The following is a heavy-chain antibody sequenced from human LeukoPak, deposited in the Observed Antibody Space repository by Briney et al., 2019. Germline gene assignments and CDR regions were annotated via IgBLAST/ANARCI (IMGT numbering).Heavy chain of an antibody. Sequence: GGSLRLSCAASGFTFSSYSMNWVRQAPGKGRGGVSNISSIISSTIYYADSVKGRFTISRDNAKNSLYLQMNSLRDEDTAVYYCARDQTIFGVVIGANDAFDIWGQGTMVTVSS. CDR3: ARDQTIFGVVIGANDAFDI. D-gene: IGHD3-3*01. CDR2: ISSIISSTI. V-gene: IGHV3-48*02. CDR1: GFTFSSYS. J-gene: IGHJ3*02.